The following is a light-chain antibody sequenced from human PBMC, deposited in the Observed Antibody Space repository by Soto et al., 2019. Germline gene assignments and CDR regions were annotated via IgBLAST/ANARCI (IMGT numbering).Light chain of an antibody. CDR2: LAS. CDR3: HQRQSWPRT. Sequence: DIVLTQLPGTLCLSPGERATLSYSASQAVNTRLAWYQHKPGQAPRLLIYLASNRAAGVPARCSGSGPGTDFTLTISDVEPEDFAVYYCHQRQSWPRTFGQGTKVDIK. CDR1: QAVNTR. V-gene: IGKV3D-11*03. J-gene: IGKJ1*01.